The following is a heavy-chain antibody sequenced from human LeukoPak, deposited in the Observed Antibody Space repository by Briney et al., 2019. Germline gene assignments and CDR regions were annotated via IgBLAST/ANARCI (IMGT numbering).Heavy chain of an antibody. CDR1: GFTFDDYA. D-gene: IGHD6-19*01. V-gene: IGHV3-9*01. Sequence: GGSLRLSCAASGFTFDDYAMHWVRQAPGKGLEGVSGISWNSGSIVYADSVKGGFTISRDNAKNSLYLQMNSLRAEDTALYYCAKTREYKQWLDDAFDIWGQGTMVTVSS. CDR3: AKTREYKQWLDDAFDI. CDR2: ISWNSGSI. J-gene: IGHJ3*02.